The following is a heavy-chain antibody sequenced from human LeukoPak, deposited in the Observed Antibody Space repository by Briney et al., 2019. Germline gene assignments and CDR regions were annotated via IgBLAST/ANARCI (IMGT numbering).Heavy chain of an antibody. CDR2: ISYGGSNK. J-gene: IGHJ4*02. Sequence: GGSLRLSCAASGFTFSSYAMHWVRQAPGKGLEWVAVISYGGSNKYYADSVKGRFTISRDNSKNTLYLQMNSLRAEDTAVYYCARGDSSGYYYFDYWGQGTLVTVSS. V-gene: IGHV3-30*14. CDR1: GFTFSSYA. CDR3: ARGDSSGYYYFDY. D-gene: IGHD6-19*01.